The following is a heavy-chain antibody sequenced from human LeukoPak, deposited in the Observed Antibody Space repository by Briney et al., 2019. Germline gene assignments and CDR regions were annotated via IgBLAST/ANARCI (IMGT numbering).Heavy chain of an antibody. CDR3: ASYGDYNGAFDI. Sequence: GGSLRLSCAASGFTSRNSAMNWVRQAPGKGLEWVSSISSSSSYIYYADSVKGRFTISRDNSKNSLYLQMNSLRAEDTAVYYCASYGDYNGAFDIWGQGTMVTVSS. J-gene: IGHJ3*02. V-gene: IGHV3-21*01. D-gene: IGHD4-17*01. CDR1: GFTSRNSA. CDR2: ISSSSSYI.